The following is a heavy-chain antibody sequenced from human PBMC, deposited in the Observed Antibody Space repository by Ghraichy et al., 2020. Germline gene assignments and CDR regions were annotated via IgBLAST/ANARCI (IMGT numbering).Heavy chain of an antibody. D-gene: IGHD3-10*01. CDR2: INYSGST. V-gene: IGHV4-39*01. CDR3: ARHVGWYGEFDY. J-gene: IGHJ4*02. CDR1: GGSIRSSSYY. Sequence: SETLSLTCTVSGGSIRSSSYYWGWTRQPPGKGLEWIGSINYSGSTNYNPSLKSRVTISVDTSKNQFSLKLSSVTAADTAVYYCARHVGWYGEFDYWGQGTLVTVSS.